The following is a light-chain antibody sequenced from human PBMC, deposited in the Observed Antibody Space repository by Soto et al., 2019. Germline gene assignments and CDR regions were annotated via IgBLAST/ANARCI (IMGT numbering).Light chain of an antibody. J-gene: IGKJ1*01. Sequence: EIVMTQSPATLSVSQGERVTLSCRASQYVSGHFAWYQQRPGHAPRLIISGVSTRATGVPARFSGSGSGTEFTLTISCLQSEDFATYYCQQYYSYPQWTFGQGTKVDIK. V-gene: IGKV3-15*01. CDR1: QYVSGH. CDR2: GVS. CDR3: QQYYSYPQWT.